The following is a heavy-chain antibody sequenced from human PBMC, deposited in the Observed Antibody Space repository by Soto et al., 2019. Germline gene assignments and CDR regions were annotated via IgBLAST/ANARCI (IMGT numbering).Heavy chain of an antibody. CDR1: GGAFTNYS. Sequence: ASVKVSCKVSGGAFTNYSLSWVRHAPGQGLEWLGGIIPLHNTSNYSLKLLGRGSVTADISSNTVYMHLSGLTSDDTATYYCAIWSNWNPLYYRGMDVWGQGTTVTVSS. CDR3: AIWSNWNPLYYRGMDV. D-gene: IGHD1-20*01. CDR2: IIPLHNTS. J-gene: IGHJ6*02. V-gene: IGHV1-69*08.